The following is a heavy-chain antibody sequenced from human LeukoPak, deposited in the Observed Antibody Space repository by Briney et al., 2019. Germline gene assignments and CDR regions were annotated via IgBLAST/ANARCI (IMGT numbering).Heavy chain of an antibody. J-gene: IGHJ4*02. D-gene: IGHD2-15*01. V-gene: IGHV1-69*13. CDR3: AVVPQDIVVLPTAPSLDY. CDR2: IVPIIGSP. CDR1: GGSFSTYP. Sequence: ASVKVSCKASGGSFSTYPFTWVRQAPGQGLEWMGEIVPIIGSPNCTQTFQGRLAITADESTNTAYMELSGLKSDDTAVYYCAVVPQDIVVLPTAPSLDYWGPGTLVIVSS.